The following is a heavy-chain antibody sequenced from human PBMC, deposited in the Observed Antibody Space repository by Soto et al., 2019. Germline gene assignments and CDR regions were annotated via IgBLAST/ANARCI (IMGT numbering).Heavy chain of an antibody. Sequence: EVQLVESGGGLVQPGGSLRLSCAASGITFSSYWMSWVRQAPGKGLEWVANIKQDGSEKYYVDSVKGRFTISRDNAKNSLYLQMNSLRAEDTAIYYCARAGDSSDNYYVRHDYWGQGTLVTVSS. D-gene: IGHD3-22*01. V-gene: IGHV3-7*03. CDR1: GITFSSYW. CDR2: IKQDGSEK. J-gene: IGHJ4*02. CDR3: ARAGDSSDNYYVRHDY.